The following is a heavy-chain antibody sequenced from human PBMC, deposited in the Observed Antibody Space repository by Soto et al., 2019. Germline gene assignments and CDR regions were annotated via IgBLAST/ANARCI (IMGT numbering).Heavy chain of an antibody. CDR1: GFTFSSCA. J-gene: IGHJ5*02. CDR3: AKGTCSKGFDP. CDR2: ISGSGGST. V-gene: IGHV3-23*01. D-gene: IGHD4-4*01. Sequence: EVQLLESGGGLVQPGGSLRLSYAASGFTFSSCAISLLRQAPGKGLEWVSAISGSGGSTYYADSVKGRFTIYRDNSKHSLYLQMNSLRAEDTAVYYCAKGTCSKGFDPWGQGTLVTVSS.